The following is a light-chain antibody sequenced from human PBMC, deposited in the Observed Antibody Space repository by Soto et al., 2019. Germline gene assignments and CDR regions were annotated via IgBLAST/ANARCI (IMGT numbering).Light chain of an antibody. CDR3: SSYAGSNNWV. J-gene: IGLJ3*02. V-gene: IGLV2-8*01. CDR2: EVS. CDR1: SSDVGDYNY. Sequence: QSVLTQPPSASGSPGQSVTISCTGTSSDVGDYNYVSWYQQHPGKAPKLMIYEVSKRPSGVPDRFSGSKAGNTASLTVSGLQAEDGADYYCSSYAGSNNWVFGGGTKLTVL.